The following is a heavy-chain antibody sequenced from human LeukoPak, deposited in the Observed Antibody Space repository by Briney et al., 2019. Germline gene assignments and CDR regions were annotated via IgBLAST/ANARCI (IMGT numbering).Heavy chain of an antibody. V-gene: IGHV3-23*01. CDR2: ISGSGGTT. CDR3: ARSFGYGVDAFDI. CDR1: GFTFSIYA. J-gene: IGHJ3*02. D-gene: IGHD5-18*01. Sequence: GGSLRLSCAASGFTFSIYAMSWVRQAPGKGLEWVPAISGSGGTTYYADSVKGRFTISRDNSKNTLYLQMNSLRAEDTAVYYCARSFGYGVDAFDIWGQGTMVTVSS.